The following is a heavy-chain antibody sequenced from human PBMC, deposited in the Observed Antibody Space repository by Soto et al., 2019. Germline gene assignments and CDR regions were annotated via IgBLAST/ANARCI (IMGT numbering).Heavy chain of an antibody. D-gene: IGHD3-3*01. CDR2: INHTGST. CDR3: ARGREIFGAVTPFEY. Sequence: GKGLEWIGEINHTGSTKYNPSLKSRVTISLDTSKNQFSLSLRSVTAADTAVYYCARGREIFGAVTPFEYWGQGT. V-gene: IGHV4-34*01. J-gene: IGHJ4*02.